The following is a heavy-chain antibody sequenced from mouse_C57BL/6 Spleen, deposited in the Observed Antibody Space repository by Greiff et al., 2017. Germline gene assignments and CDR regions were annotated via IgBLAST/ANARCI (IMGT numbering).Heavy chain of an antibody. CDR1: GFTFSNYY. J-gene: IGHJ2*01. V-gene: IGHV5-16*01. CDR2: INYDGSST. D-gene: IGHD1-1*02. Sequence: EVMLVESEGGLVQPGSSMKLSCTASGFTFSNYYMAWVRQVPEKGLEWVANINYDGSSTYYLDSLKSRFIISRDNAKNILYLQMSSLNSEDTATYYCARNYGYCDYWRQGTTLTVSS. CDR3: ARNYGYCDY.